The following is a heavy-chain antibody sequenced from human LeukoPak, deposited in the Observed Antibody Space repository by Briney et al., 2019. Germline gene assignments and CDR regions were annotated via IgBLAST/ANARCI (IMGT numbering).Heavy chain of an antibody. Sequence: SQTLSLTCTVSGGSISSGSYYWSWIRQPAGKGLEWIGRIYTSGSTNYNPSLKSRVTISVDTSKNQFSLKLSSVTAADTAVYYCAKTNTAWVAADYWGQGTLVTVSS. CDR1: GGSISSGSYY. D-gene: IGHD5-18*01. V-gene: IGHV4-61*02. CDR3: AKTNTAWVAADY. J-gene: IGHJ4*02. CDR2: IYTSGST.